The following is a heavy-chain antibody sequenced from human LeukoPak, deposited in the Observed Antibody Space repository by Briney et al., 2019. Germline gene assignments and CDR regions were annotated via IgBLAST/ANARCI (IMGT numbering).Heavy chain of an antibody. J-gene: IGHJ4*02. CDR1: GFTFTSSA. CDR3: ARHSNGGDCSGGSCYIFDY. Sequence: SVKVSCKASGFTFTSSAMQWVRQTRGQRLEWIGWIVVGSGNTNYAQKFQERVTITRDMSTSTAYMERSSLRSEDTAVYYCARHSNGGDCSGGSCYIFDYWGQGTLVTVSS. V-gene: IGHV1-58*02. D-gene: IGHD2-15*01. CDR2: IVVGSGNT.